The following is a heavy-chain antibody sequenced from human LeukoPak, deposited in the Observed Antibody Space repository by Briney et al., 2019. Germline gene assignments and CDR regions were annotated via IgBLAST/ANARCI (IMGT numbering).Heavy chain of an antibody. D-gene: IGHD5-18*01. CDR2: ISNNGSNN. V-gene: IGHV3-30*03. Sequence: GGSLRLSCAAFGFTFSNYGMFWVRQAPGKGLEWVAVISNNGSNNDCAASVKGRFTISRDNSKSTLFLRMSSLRVEDTAVYYCVRLRDTSMAHSYYGLDVWGQGTTVTVSS. J-gene: IGHJ6*02. CDR1: GFTFSNYG. CDR3: VRLRDTSMAHSYYGLDV.